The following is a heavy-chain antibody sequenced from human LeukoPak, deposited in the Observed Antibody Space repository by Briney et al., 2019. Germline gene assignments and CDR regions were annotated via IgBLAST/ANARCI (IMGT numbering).Heavy chain of an antibody. V-gene: IGHV1-69*04. D-gene: IGHD1-26*01. CDR3: ARDLRERELKVYYYYGMDV. J-gene: IGHJ6*02. CDR2: IIPILGIA. CDR1: GGTFSSYT. Sequence: SVKVSCKASGGTFSSYTISWVRQAPGQGLEWMGRIIPILGIANYAQKFQGRVTITADKSTSTAYMELSSLRSEDTAVYYCARDLRERELKVYYYYGMDVWGQGTTVTVSS.